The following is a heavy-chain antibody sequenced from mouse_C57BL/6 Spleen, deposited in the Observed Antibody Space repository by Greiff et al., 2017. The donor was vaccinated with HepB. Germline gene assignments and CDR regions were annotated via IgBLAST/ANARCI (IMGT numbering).Heavy chain of an antibody. D-gene: IGHD1-1*01. CDR3: SYYGSSYDYAMDY. V-gene: IGHV1-20*01. Sequence: EVQLQQSGPELVKPGDSVKISCKASGYSFTGYFMNWVMQSHGKSLEWIGRINPYNGDTFYNQKFKGKATLTVDKSSSTAHMELRSLTSEDSAVCYCSYYGSSYDYAMDYWGQGTSVTVSS. CDR1: GYSFTGYF. CDR2: INPYNGDT. J-gene: IGHJ4*01.